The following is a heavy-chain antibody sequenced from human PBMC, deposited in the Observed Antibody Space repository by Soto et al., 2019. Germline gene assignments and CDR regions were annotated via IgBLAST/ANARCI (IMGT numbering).Heavy chain of an antibody. J-gene: IGHJ4*02. V-gene: IGHV3-23*01. Sequence: GGSLRLSCAASGFTFSSYAMSWVRQAPGKGLEWVSAISGSGGSTYYADSVKGRFTISRDNSKNTLYLQMNSLRAEDTAVYYCAKGLPGAAGTEGYSDYWGQGTLVTVSS. CDR1: GFTFSSYA. D-gene: IGHD6-13*01. CDR2: ISGSGGST. CDR3: AKGLPGAAGTEGYSDY.